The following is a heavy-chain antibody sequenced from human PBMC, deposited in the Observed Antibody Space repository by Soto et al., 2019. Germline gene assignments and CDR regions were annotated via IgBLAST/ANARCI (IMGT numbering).Heavy chain of an antibody. Sequence: SETLSLTCTVSGGSISSYYWSWIRQPPGKGLEWIGYIYYSGSTNYNPSLKSRVTISVDKSKNQFSLKLSSVTAADTAVYYCARQKKGSSWPDFDYWGQGTLVTVSS. CDR2: IYYSGST. CDR3: ARQKKGSSWPDFDY. J-gene: IGHJ4*02. V-gene: IGHV4-59*08. D-gene: IGHD6-13*01. CDR1: GGSISSYY.